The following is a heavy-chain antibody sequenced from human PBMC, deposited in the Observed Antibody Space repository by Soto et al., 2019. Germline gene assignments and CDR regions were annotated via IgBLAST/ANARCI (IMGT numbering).Heavy chain of an antibody. CDR2: IYYSGST. CDR1: GGSISSSGYY. Sequence: QLQLQESGPGLVKPSETLSLTCTVSGGSISSSGYYWGWIRQPPGKGLEWIGTIYYSGSTYYNPSLKSRVTISVDTLKHQFSLKLGSVTAADTAVYYCATSNWFDPWGQGTLVTVSS. J-gene: IGHJ5*02. CDR3: ATSNWFDP. V-gene: IGHV4-39*01.